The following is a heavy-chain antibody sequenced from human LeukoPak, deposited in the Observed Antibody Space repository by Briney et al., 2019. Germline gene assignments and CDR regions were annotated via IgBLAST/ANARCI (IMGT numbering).Heavy chain of an antibody. Sequence: SETLSLTCTVYGGSFSGYYWSWIRQPPGKGLEWIGEINHSGSTNYNPSLKSRVTISADTSKNQFSLKLSFVTAADAAVYYCARGYSYGQRFDYWGQGTLVTVSS. V-gene: IGHV4-34*01. J-gene: IGHJ4*02. CDR3: ARGYSYGQRFDY. CDR1: GGSFSGYY. CDR2: INHSGST. D-gene: IGHD5-18*01.